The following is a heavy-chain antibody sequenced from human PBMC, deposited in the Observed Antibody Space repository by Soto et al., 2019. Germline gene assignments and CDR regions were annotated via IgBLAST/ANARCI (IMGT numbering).Heavy chain of an antibody. D-gene: IGHD6-6*01. V-gene: IGHV3-30*18. J-gene: IGHJ4*02. Sequence: VQLVESGGGLVKPGGSLRLSCAASGFTFNSYSMQWVRQAPGKGLDWVAVISHDGTVKYYADSVKGRFTISRDSSKNTLYLQMNSLRAEDTAVYYCAKEGTEYSSSHFDSWGQGTLVTVSS. CDR3: AKEGTEYSSSHFDS. CDR1: GFTFNSYS. CDR2: ISHDGTVK.